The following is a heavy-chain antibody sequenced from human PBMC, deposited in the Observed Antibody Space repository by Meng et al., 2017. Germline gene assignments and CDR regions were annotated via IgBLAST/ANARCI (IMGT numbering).Heavy chain of an antibody. CDR3: EKEKGDQRFGELFRDDAFDI. J-gene: IGHJ3*02. Sequence: ASVKVSCKASGYTFTSYDINWVRQATGQGLEWMGWMNPKSGNTGYAQKFQGRVTITRNTSISTAYMELSSLRSEDTAVYYCEKEKGDQRFGELFRDDAFDIWGQGTMVTVSS. CDR2: MNPKSGNT. D-gene: IGHD3-10*01. CDR1: GYTFTSYD. V-gene: IGHV1-8*03.